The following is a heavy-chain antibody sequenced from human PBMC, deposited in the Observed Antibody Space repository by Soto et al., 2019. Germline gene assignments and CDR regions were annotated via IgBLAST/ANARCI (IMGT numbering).Heavy chain of an antibody. Sequence: HPGGSLRLSCAASGFIFSSYTMHWVRQAPGKGLEWVGVITYDGSNQYYADSVKGRFTISRDNSRNMLFLQMNSLRPDDTAVYYCARAPSGSYPEFDYWGQGTLVTVSS. D-gene: IGHD1-26*01. J-gene: IGHJ4*02. CDR1: GFIFSSYT. CDR3: ARAPSGSYPEFDY. V-gene: IGHV3-30-3*01. CDR2: ITYDGSNQ.